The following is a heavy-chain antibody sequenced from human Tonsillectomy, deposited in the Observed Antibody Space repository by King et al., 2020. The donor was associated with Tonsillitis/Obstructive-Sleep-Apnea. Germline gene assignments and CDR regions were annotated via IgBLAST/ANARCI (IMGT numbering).Heavy chain of an antibody. CDR3: ARVEDYYGSVSYRIYYYGMDV. Sequence: VQLVESGGGVVQPGRSLRLSCAASGFTFSSYAMHWVRQAPGKGLEWVAVISYDGSNKYYADSVKGRFTISRDNSKNTLYLQMNSLRAEDTAVYYCARVEDYYGSVSYRIYYYGMDVWGQGTTVTVSS. V-gene: IGHV3-30*04. CDR1: GFTFSSYA. CDR2: ISYDGSNK. D-gene: IGHD3-10*01. J-gene: IGHJ6*02.